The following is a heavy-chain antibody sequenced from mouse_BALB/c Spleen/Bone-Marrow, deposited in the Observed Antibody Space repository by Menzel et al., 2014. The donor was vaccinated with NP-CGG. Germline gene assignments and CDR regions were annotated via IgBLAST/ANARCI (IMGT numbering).Heavy chain of an antibody. Sequence: QVQLQQSGAELVKPGASAKLSCKAPGYTFTSYWMHWVKQRPGQGLEWIGEINPSNGRTNYNEKFKSKATLTVDKSSSTAYMQLSSLTSEDSAVYYCARERYDYDWKDYWGQGTTLTVSS. CDR1: GYTFTSYW. V-gene: IGHV1S81*02. J-gene: IGHJ2*01. CDR2: INPSNGRT. CDR3: ARERYDYDWKDY. D-gene: IGHD2-4*01.